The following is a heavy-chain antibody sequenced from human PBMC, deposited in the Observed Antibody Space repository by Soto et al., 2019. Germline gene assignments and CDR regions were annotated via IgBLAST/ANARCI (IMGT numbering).Heavy chain of an antibody. V-gene: IGHV3-64D*08. CDR1: GFTFSSYA. CDR3: VKDLSSYGFRGSSDY. D-gene: IGHD5-18*01. CDR2: ISSNGGST. J-gene: IGHJ4*02. Sequence: GGSLRLSCLASGFTFSSYAMHWARQAPGKGLEYVSAISSNGGSTYYADSVKGRFTISRDNSKNTLYLQMSSLRAEDTAVYYCVKDLSSYGFRGSSDYWGQGTLVTVSS.